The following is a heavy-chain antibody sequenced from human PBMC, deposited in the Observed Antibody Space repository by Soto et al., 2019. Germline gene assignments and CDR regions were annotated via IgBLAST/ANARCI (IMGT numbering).Heavy chain of an antibody. CDR1: GYTFTGYY. Sequence: ASVKVSCKASGYTFTGYYMHWVRQAPGQGLEWMGWINPNSGGTNYAQKFQGRVTMTRDTSISTAYMELSRLRSDDTAVYYCASPSSGYRYTYYYYGMDVWGQGTTVTVSS. V-gene: IGHV1-2*02. D-gene: IGHD5-18*01. J-gene: IGHJ6*02. CDR2: INPNSGGT. CDR3: ASPSSGYRYTYYYYGMDV.